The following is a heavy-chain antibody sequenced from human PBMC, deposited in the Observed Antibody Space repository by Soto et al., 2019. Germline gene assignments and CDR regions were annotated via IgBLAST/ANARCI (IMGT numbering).Heavy chain of an antibody. CDR2: ISTTNSYI. D-gene: IGHD3-22*01. Sequence: EVQLVESGGGLVKPGGSLRLSCAASGFRFSTYSMNWVRQAPGKGLEWVASISTTNSYIYYADSVRGRFTISRDNAKNSLFLQMNSLRAEDTAVYYCTRDPVPDSSGYFPFDYWGQGTLGTVSS. V-gene: IGHV3-21*01. CDR1: GFRFSTYS. CDR3: TRDPVPDSSGYFPFDY. J-gene: IGHJ4*02.